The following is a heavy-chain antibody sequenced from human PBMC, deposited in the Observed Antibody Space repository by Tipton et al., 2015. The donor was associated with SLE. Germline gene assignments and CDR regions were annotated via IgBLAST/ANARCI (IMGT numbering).Heavy chain of an antibody. V-gene: IGHV4-34*01. CDR1: GGSLSGYY. Sequence: LRLSCAVDGGSLSGYYWVWIRQPPEKGLEWIGEINHSGSTNYNPSLKSRVTISVDTSKNHFSLKLSSVTAADTAVYYCARGAAAGYYYYYYMDVWGKGTTVTVAS. D-gene: IGHD6-13*01. CDR2: INHSGST. J-gene: IGHJ6*03. CDR3: ARGAAAGYYYYYYMDV.